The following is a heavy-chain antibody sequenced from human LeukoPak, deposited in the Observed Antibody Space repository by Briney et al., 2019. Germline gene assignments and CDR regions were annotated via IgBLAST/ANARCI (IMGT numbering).Heavy chain of an antibody. D-gene: IGHD5-24*01. CDR1: GGSVRNTDSY. J-gene: IGHJ5*02. CDR2: IYYTGTT. CDR3: ARHTRDVSVWSWGPITQMGTHWWIDR. Sequence: SETLSLTCSVSGGSVRNTDSYWGWIRQPPGKGLEWIGNIYYTGTTYHNPSLESRVTMSVDTSRNHFSLNLMSVTAADTAVYYCARHTRDVSVWSWGPITQMGTHWWIDRWGQGTLVTVSS. V-gene: IGHV4-39*01.